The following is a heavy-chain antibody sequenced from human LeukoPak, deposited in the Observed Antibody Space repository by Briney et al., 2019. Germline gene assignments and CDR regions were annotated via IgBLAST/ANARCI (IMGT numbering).Heavy chain of an antibody. CDR2: VYNSGST. CDR3: ARAILTASGSVWYFDL. Sequence: SQTLSLTCTVSGGSISSGSYWRSWIRQHPGKGLEWIGYVYNSGSTYYSPSLRSRLSMSVDTSKNQFSLNLRSVTAADTAVYFCARAILTASGSVWYFDLWGRGTLVTVSS. V-gene: IGHV4-31*03. J-gene: IGHJ2*01. D-gene: IGHD3-3*01. CDR1: GGSISSGSYW.